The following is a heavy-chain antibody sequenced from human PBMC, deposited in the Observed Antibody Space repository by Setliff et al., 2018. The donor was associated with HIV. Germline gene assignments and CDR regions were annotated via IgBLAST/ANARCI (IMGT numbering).Heavy chain of an antibody. CDR2: TRFDGSHQ. CDR1: GFTFNTHA. Sequence: PGGSLRLSCAASGFTFNTHAMHWVRQVPGKGLEWVAFTRFDGSHQNYAESVKGRFVISRDNFKNSLYLQMNSLRAEDTAVYYCARGDGSDSGIYFDSWGQGTLVTVSS. V-gene: IGHV3-30*02. J-gene: IGHJ4*02. D-gene: IGHD4-17*01. CDR3: ARGDGSDSGIYFDS.